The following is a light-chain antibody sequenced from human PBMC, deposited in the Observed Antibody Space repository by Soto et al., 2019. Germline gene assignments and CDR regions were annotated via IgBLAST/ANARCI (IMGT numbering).Light chain of an antibody. CDR2: EVT. Sequence: QSVLTQTASVSGSPGQSITISCTGTSSDVGRYNYVSWYQQHPGKAPKLMIYEVTNRPSGVSNRFSGSKSGDTASLTISGLQAEDEADYYCSSYTSSSTVVFGGGTKLTVL. J-gene: IGLJ2*01. CDR3: SSYTSSSTVV. V-gene: IGLV2-14*01. CDR1: SSDVGRYNY.